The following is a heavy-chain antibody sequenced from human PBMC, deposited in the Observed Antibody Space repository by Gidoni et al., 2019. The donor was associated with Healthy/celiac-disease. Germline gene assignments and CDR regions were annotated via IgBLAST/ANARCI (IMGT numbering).Heavy chain of an antibody. Sequence: QVQLHESGPGPVKPSQTLSLTCTVSGGSISSGGYYWCWIRQHPGRGLAWNGYIYYRESTYYNPSLKSQVTISVETSKNQFSLKLISVTAADTAVYYCARAPPFETGAFDIWGQGTMVTVSS. CDR1: GGSISSGGYY. CDR3: ARAPPFETGAFDI. CDR2: IYYREST. D-gene: IGHD3-9*01. V-gene: IGHV4-31*01. J-gene: IGHJ3*02.